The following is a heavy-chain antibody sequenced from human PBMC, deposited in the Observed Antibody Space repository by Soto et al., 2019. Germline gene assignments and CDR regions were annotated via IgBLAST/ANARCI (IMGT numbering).Heavy chain of an antibody. Sequence: QDQLVQSGVEVKKPGASGKVSCKASGYSFTNYGITWVRQAPGQGFEGMGWISAYNGNTKYAQKLQGRVTMTTDASTSTAYLELRSLTSDDTAVYYCARDRGVAPPVAGNTHYYYYMDVWGKGTTVTVSS. D-gene: IGHD6-19*01. J-gene: IGHJ6*03. CDR3: ARDRGVAPPVAGNTHYYYYMDV. V-gene: IGHV1-18*01. CDR1: GYSFTNYG. CDR2: ISAYNGNT.